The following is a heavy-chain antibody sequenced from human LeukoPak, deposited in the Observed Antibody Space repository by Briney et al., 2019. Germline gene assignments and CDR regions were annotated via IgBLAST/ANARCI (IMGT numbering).Heavy chain of an antibody. CDR3: VRAFGGYDSQRFYYNMDV. D-gene: IGHD5-12*01. CDR1: GFTFSSYS. CDR2: ISGSGGST. Sequence: GGSLRLSCAASGFTFSSYSMNWVRQAPGKGLEWVSAISGSGGSTYYADSVKGRFTISRDNSKNTLYLQMNSLRAEDTAVYYCVRAFGGYDSQRFYYNMDVWGKGTTVTVSS. V-gene: IGHV3-23*01. J-gene: IGHJ6*03.